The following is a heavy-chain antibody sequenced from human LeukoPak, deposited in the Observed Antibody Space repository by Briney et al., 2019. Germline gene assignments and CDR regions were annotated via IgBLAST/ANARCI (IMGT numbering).Heavy chain of an antibody. CDR2: VYYRGST. J-gene: IGHJ4*02. D-gene: IGHD5-24*01. Sequence: PSETLSLTCTVSGGSISGYYWSWIRQPPGKGLEWLGYVYYRGSTNYNPSLKSRVTSSVKTSRNQFFLKLSFLTAAAPAVYYCARQGGYNLGVHYFDYWGRGTLVTVSS. CDR1: GGSISGYY. V-gene: IGHV4-59*08. CDR3: ARQGGYNLGVHYFDY.